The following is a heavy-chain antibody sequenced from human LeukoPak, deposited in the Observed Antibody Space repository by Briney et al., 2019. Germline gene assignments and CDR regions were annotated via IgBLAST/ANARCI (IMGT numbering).Heavy chain of an antibody. CDR1: GGSFSRSGYY. CDR2: SYYSGST. Sequence: SQTLSLTCTVSGGSFSRSGYYWSWIRQHPGKGLEWIGYSYYSGSTYYNPSLKSRVTLSVDTSKNQFSLKLSTVTAADTAVYYCARDLRSSSSSGINYYRMDVWGQGTTVTVSS. V-gene: IGHV4-31*03. J-gene: IGHJ6*02. D-gene: IGHD6-6*01. CDR3: ARDLRSSSSSGINYYRMDV.